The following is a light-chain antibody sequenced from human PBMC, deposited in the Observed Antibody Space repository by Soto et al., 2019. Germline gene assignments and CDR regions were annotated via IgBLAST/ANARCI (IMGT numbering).Light chain of an antibody. CDR1: QSVRTY. Sequence: EIVLTQSPVTLSLSPVSRATLSCRASQSVRTYLAWYQVKPGQAPRLLIYDASRRASGVPARFSGSGSGTEFTLTISSLQPDDFATYYCQHYNSYSEAFGQGTKVDI. V-gene: IGKV3D-15*01. J-gene: IGKJ1*01. CDR3: QHYNSYSEA. CDR2: DAS.